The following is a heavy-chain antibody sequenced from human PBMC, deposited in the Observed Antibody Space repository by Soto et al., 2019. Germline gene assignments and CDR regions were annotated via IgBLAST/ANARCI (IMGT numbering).Heavy chain of an antibody. D-gene: IGHD4-17*01. CDR2: IYYSGST. Sequence: SGTTDLTCTVSGGSVRIYYWSWIRQTPGKGLEWIGYIYYSGSTYYNPSLKSRVTISVDTSKNQFSLKLSSVTAADTAVYYCARVRTTVTTYLGYWGKGTLVTVSP. CDR3: ARVRTTVTTYLGY. CDR1: GGSVRIYY. V-gene: IGHV4-59*02. J-gene: IGHJ4*02.